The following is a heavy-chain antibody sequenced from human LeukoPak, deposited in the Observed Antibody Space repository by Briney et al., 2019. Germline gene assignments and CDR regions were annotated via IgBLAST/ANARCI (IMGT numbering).Heavy chain of an antibody. V-gene: IGHV3-7*01. J-gene: IGHJ4*02. D-gene: IGHD4-17*01. CDR1: GFTFSDYG. Sequence: PGGSLRLSCAASGFTFSDYGMYWVRQAPGKGLEWVATIKKDGGQYYVDSVKGRFIISRDNAKNSLDLQMNNLRAEDTAVYSCARGPDYGDRLDYFDYWGQGTLVTVSS. CDR2: IKKDGGQ. CDR3: ARGPDYGDRLDYFDY.